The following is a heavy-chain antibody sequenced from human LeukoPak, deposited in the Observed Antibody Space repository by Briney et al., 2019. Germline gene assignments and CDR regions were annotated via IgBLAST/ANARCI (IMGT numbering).Heavy chain of an antibody. CDR3: ARNTIFGVVGDY. D-gene: IGHD3-3*01. J-gene: IGHJ4*02. CDR1: GFTFSSYA. CDR2: ITGSGGST. V-gene: IGHV3-23*01. Sequence: GGSLRLSCAASGFTFSSYAMSWVRQAPGKGLEWVSTITGSGGSTYYADSVKGRFTISRDNSKNTLYLQMNSLRAEDTAVYYCARNTIFGVVGDYWGQGTLVTVSS.